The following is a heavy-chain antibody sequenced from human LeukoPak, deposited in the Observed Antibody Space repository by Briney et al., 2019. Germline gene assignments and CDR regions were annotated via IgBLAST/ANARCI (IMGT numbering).Heavy chain of an antibody. V-gene: IGHV3-30*02. J-gene: IGHJ4*02. Sequence: GGSLRLSCAASGFSFSTYGMHWVRQAPGKGLEWVAFIWYDGSQNHLTDSVKGRFTVSRDDSRSTLYLQMDSLTVEDTAVYYCVKAVVGRISNFDFWGQGTLVTVSS. CDR1: GFSFSTYG. D-gene: IGHD1-26*01. CDR2: IWYDGSQN. CDR3: VKAVVGRISNFDF.